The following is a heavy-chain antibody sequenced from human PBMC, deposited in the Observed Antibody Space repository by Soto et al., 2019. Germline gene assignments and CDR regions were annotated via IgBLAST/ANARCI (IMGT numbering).Heavy chain of an antibody. CDR2: ISYDGSNK. CDR1: GFTFSSYG. CDR3: ARPRQITSLLLYYLDY. V-gene: IGHV3-30*03. J-gene: IGHJ4*02. Sequence: GGSLRLSCAASGFTFSSYGMHWVRQAPGKGLEWVAVISYDGSNKYYADSVKGRFTISRDNSKNTLYLQMNSLRAEDTAVYYCARPRQITSLLLYYLDYWGQGTLVTVSS. D-gene: IGHD2-15*01.